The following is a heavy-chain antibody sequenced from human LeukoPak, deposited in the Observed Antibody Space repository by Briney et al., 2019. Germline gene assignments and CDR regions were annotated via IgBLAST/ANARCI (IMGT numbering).Heavy chain of an antibody. V-gene: IGHV1-2*06. J-gene: IGHJ4*02. Sequence: GASVKVSCKASGYTFTGYDLDWVRQAPGQGLEWMGRINPNNGGTNYAQKFQGRVTMTRDTSISTAFMEPSRLRSDDTAIYYCARDRLGSYEYWGQGTLVTVSS. CDR2: INPNNGGT. CDR3: ARDRLGSYEY. D-gene: IGHD1-26*01. CDR1: GYTFTGYD.